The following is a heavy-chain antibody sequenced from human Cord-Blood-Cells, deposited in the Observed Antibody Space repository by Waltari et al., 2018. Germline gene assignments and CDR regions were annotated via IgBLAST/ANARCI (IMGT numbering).Heavy chain of an antibody. CDR1: GGSISSSY. CDR2: IYYSGST. J-gene: IGHJ3*02. Sequence: QVQLQESGPGLVKPSETLSLTCTVSGGSISSSYWSWIRPPPGKGLEWIGYIYYSGSTNYNPSLKSRFTISVDTSKNQFSLKLSSVTAADTAVYYCASPSGSGSYYNAFDIWGQGTMVTVSS. V-gene: IGHV4-59*01. CDR3: ASPSGSGSYYNAFDI. D-gene: IGHD3-10*01.